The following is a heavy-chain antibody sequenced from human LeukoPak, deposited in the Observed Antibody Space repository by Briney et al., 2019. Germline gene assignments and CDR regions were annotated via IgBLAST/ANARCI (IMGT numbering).Heavy chain of an antibody. D-gene: IGHD1-14*01. V-gene: IGHV3-7*05. CDR1: GFTFSTYW. J-gene: IGHJ4*02. Sequence: GGSLRLSCAASGFTFSTYWMTCVRQAPGKALEWVASIKKDGSEIYYLDSVKGRFIVSRDNAQNSLTLQMNSLRAEDTAVYYCARARVNLDYWGQGTLVTVSS. CDR2: IKKDGSEI. CDR3: ARARVNLDY.